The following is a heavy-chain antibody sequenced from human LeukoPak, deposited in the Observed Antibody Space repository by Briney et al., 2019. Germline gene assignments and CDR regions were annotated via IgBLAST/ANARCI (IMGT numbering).Heavy chain of an antibody. CDR2: IRSKVNSYAT. CDR3: AKDQEQQLLSGWFDS. Sequence: GGSLRLSCAASGFTFSGSAMHWVRQDSGKGLEWVGRIRSKVNSYATTYAASVKGRFTISRDDSKNTAYLQMNSLKTEDTAVYYCAKDQEQQLLSGWFDSWGQGTLVTVSS. V-gene: IGHV3-73*01. D-gene: IGHD6-13*01. J-gene: IGHJ5*01. CDR1: GFTFSGSA.